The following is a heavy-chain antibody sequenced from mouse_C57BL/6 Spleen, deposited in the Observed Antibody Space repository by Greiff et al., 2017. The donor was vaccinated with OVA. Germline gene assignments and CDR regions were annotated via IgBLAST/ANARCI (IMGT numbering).Heavy chain of an antibody. Sequence: DVKLQESGGGLVKPGGSLKLSCAASGFTFSSYAMSWVRQTPEKRLEWVATISDGGSYTYYPDNVKGRFTISRDNAKNNLYLQMSHLKSEDTAMYYCARDLGLSGFAYWGQGTLVTVSA. CDR2: ISDGGSYT. V-gene: IGHV5-4*01. CDR1: GFTFSSYA. J-gene: IGHJ3*01. D-gene: IGHD1-1*02. CDR3: ARDLGLSGFAY.